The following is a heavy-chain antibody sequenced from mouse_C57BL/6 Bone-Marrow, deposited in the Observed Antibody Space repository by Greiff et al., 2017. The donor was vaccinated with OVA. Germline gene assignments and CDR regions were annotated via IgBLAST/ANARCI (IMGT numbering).Heavy chain of an antibody. CDR2: ISNLAYSI. Sequence: EVMLVESGGGLVQPGGSLKLSCAASGFTFSDYGMAWVRQAPRKGPEWVAFISNLAYSIYYADTVTGRFTISRENAKNTLYLEMSSLRSEDTAMYYCARHETGGDYYYAMDYWGQGTSVTVSS. CDR1: GFTFSDYG. D-gene: IGHD1-1*02. J-gene: IGHJ4*01. CDR3: ARHETGGDYYYAMDY. V-gene: IGHV5-15*01.